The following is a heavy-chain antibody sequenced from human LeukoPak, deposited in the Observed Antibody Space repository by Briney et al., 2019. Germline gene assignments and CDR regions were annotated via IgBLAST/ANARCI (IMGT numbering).Heavy chain of an antibody. D-gene: IGHD6-19*01. V-gene: IGHV3-7*01. J-gene: IGHJ4*02. CDR2: IKQDGGEK. CDR3: ARDFGTIAVPGIMDY. Sequence: GESLRLSCAASGFTFSSYWMSWVRQAPGKGLEWVANIKQDGGEKYYVDSVKGRFTISRDNAKNSLYLQINSLRAEDTAVYYCARDFGTIAVPGIMDYWGQGTLVTVSS. CDR1: GFTFSSYW.